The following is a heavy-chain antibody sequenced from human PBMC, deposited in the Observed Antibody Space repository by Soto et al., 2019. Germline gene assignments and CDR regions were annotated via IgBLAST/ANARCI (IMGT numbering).Heavy chain of an antibody. CDR3: ARGIVRGGFDI. J-gene: IGHJ3*02. CDR1: GGSMSENDYY. D-gene: IGHD3-10*02. Sequence: QVQLQEAGPGLVRPSQTLSLTCTVAGGSMSENDYYWSWLRQSPGQGLKLIGYIYDTWTTSYSPSLKSRVTMSADTYRNQFSLKLTAVTAADTALYFCARGIVRGGFDIWGQGTLVTVSS. CDR2: IYDTWTT. V-gene: IGHV4-30-4*01.